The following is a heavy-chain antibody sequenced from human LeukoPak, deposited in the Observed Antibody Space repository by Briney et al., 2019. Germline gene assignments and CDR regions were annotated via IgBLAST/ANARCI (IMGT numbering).Heavy chain of an antibody. CDR3: ASRVDTTLV. CDR2: IRGSGVAT. V-gene: IGHV3-23*01. D-gene: IGHD1-1*01. Sequence: GGSLRLSCAASGFTVYSYAMSWVRQAPGKGLEWVSAIRGSGVATFYADSVKGWFTISRDNSRNTLYLQMNSLRAEDTAVYFCASRVDTTLVWGQGTLVTVSS. J-gene: IGHJ4*02. CDR1: GFTVYSYA.